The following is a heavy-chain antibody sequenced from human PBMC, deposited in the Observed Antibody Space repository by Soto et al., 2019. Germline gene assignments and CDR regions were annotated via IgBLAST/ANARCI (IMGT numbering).Heavy chain of an antibody. V-gene: IGHV1-69*01. D-gene: IGHD2-2*01. CDR1: GGTFSSYA. Sequence: QVQLVQSEAEVKKPGSSVKVSCKASGGTFSSYAITWVRRAPGQGLEWLGGIIPILNSPAYAQKFQARVVITADEITNTAYMELNSLRIEDTAVYYCAREAPYCTSATCPKFYDLDVWGQGTTVTVAS. J-gene: IGHJ6*02. CDR3: AREAPYCTSATCPKFYDLDV. CDR2: IIPILNSP.